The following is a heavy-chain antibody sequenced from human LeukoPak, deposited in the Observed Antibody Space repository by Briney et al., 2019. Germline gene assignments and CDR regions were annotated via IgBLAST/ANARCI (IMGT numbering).Heavy chain of an antibody. CDR3: ARSPII. CDR2: IGGSSNSI. Sequence: PGGSLRLSCAASGFTFSSYGMTLVRQAPGKGLEWVSYIGGSSNSIYYADSVKGRFTISRDNARNSLYLQMNSLRAEDTAVYYCARSPIIWGQGTMVTVSS. J-gene: IGHJ3*02. CDR1: GFTFSSYG. V-gene: IGHV3-48*01.